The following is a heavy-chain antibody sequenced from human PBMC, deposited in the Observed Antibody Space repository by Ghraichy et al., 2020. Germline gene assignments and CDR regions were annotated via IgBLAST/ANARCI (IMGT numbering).Heavy chain of an antibody. J-gene: IGHJ4*02. CDR3: AKVGGRGRSQQWLAH. D-gene: IGHD6-19*01. Sequence: GGSLRLSCAASGFTFSSYGMHWVRQAPGKGLEWVAVISYDGSNKYYADSVKGRFTISRDNSKNTLYLQMNSLRAEDTAVYYCAKVGGRGRSQQWLAHWGQGTLVTVSS. CDR1: GFTFSSYG. V-gene: IGHV3-30*18. CDR2: ISYDGSNK.